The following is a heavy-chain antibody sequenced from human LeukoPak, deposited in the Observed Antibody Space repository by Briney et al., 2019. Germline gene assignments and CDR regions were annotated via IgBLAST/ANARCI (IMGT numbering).Heavy chain of an antibody. V-gene: IGHV1-8*01. CDR2: MNPNSGNT. D-gene: IGHD6-6*01. CDR1: GYTFTSYD. CDR3: ARALPIAARPRWFDP. J-gene: IGHJ5*02. Sequence: GASVKVSCKASGYTFTSYDINWVRQATGQGLEWMGWMNPNSGNTGYAQKFQGRVTMTRNTSISTAYMELSSLRSEDTAVYYCARALPIAARPRWFDPWGQGTLVTVSS.